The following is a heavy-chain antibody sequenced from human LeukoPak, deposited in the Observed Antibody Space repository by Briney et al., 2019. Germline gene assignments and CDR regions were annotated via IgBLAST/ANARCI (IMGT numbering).Heavy chain of an antibody. CDR2: ISWNSGSI. V-gene: IGHV3-9*01. D-gene: IGHD4-17*01. CDR1: GFTFDDYA. J-gene: IGHJ4*02. Sequence: PGGSLRLSCAASGFTFDDYAVHWVRQAPEKGLEWVSGISWNSGSIGYADSVKGRFTISRDNAKNSLYLQMNSLRAEDTALYYCAKDFYGDYVGYFDYWGQGTLVTVSS. CDR3: AKDFYGDYVGYFDY.